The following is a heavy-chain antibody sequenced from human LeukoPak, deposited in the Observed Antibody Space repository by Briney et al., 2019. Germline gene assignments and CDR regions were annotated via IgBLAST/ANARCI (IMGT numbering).Heavy chain of an antibody. CDR2: LGISGDYA. V-gene: IGHV3-23*01. CDR1: GFILSNYA. CDR3: ARKSASGNYPLDY. D-gene: IGHD3-10*01. J-gene: IGHJ4*02. Sequence: PGGSLRLSCVASGFILSNYAVSWVRQVPGKGLQWVSSLGISGDYAWYAGSVKGRFTISRDHSKNTLYLQMNSLGAEDTALYYCARKSASGNYPLDYWGQGTLVTVSS.